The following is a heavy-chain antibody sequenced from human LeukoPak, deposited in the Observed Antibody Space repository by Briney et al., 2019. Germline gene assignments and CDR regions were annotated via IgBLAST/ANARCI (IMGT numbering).Heavy chain of an antibody. J-gene: IGHJ4*02. D-gene: IGHD3-10*01. CDR2: ISYDGSNK. V-gene: IGHV3-30*18. CDR1: GFTFSSYG. Sequence: PGGSLRLSCAASGFTFSSYGMHWVRQAPGKGLEWVAVISYDGSNKYYADSVKGRFTISRDNSKNTLYLQMNSLRAEDTAVYCCAKFQVYGSGSYPVDYWGQGTLVTVSS. CDR3: AKFQVYGSGSYPVDY.